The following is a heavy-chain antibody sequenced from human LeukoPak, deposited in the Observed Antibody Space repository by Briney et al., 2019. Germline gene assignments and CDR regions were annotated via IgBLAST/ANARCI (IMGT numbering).Heavy chain of an antibody. V-gene: IGHV1-24*01. Sequence: ASVKVSCKVSGYTLSELSMHWVQQAPGKGLEWMGGVDPEDGETIYAQKFQGRVTMTEDTSTDTAYMELSSLRSEDTAVYYCARALRIFVPTYYYGMDVWGQGTTVTVSS. J-gene: IGHJ6*02. D-gene: IGHD3-9*01. CDR2: VDPEDGET. CDR3: ARALRIFVPTYYYGMDV. CDR1: GYTLSELS.